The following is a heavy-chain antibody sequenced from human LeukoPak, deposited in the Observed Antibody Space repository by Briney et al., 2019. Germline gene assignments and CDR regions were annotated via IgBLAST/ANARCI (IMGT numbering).Heavy chain of an antibody. Sequence: ASVKVPCKASGYTFTGYYMHWVRQAPGQGLEWMGWINPNSGGTNYAQKFQGRVTMTRDTSISTAYMELSRLRSDDTAVYYCARGRLVGATNSHWFDPWGQGTLVTVSS. V-gene: IGHV1-2*02. CDR2: INPNSGGT. D-gene: IGHD1-26*01. J-gene: IGHJ5*02. CDR1: GYTFTGYY. CDR3: ARGRLVGATNSHWFDP.